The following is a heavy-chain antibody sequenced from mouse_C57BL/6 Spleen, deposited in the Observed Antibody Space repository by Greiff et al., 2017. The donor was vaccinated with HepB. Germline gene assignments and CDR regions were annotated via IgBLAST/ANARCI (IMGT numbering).Heavy chain of an antibody. V-gene: IGHV1-4*01. Sequence: QVHVKQSGAELARPGASVKMSCKASGYTFTSYTMHWVKQRPGQGLEWIGYINPSSGYTKYNQKFKDKATLTADKSSSTAYMQLSSLTSEDSAVYYCARDYDYDEGYYYAMDYWGQGTSVTVSS. CDR1: GYTFTSYT. D-gene: IGHD2-4*01. CDR2: INPSSGYT. J-gene: IGHJ4*01. CDR3: ARDYDYDEGYYYAMDY.